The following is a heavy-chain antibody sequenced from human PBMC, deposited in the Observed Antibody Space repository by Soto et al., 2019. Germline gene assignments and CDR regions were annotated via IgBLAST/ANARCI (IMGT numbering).Heavy chain of an antibody. CDR2: ISYDGSNK. Sequence: QVQLVESGGGVVQPGRSLRLSCAASGFTFSSYGMHWVRQAPGKGLGWVAVISYDGSNKYYADSVKGRFTISRDNSKNTLYLQMNSLRAEDTAVYYCAKDRRFGVVVVAATPVDYWGQGTLVTVSS. CDR1: GFTFSSYG. V-gene: IGHV3-30*18. J-gene: IGHJ4*02. CDR3: AKDRRFGVVVVAATPVDY. D-gene: IGHD2-15*01.